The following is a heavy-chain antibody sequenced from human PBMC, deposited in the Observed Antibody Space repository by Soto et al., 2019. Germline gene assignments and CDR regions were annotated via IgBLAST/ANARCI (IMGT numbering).Heavy chain of an antibody. J-gene: IGHJ4*02. Sequence: SETLSLTCAVSGYSISRGYYWGWIRQPPGKGLEWIGNMHHSGTTYYNPSLKSRVTMSIDTSKNQFSLKLRSVTAADTAVYYCARDLGEYVATVYFDYWGQGTLVSVSS. D-gene: IGHD5-12*01. V-gene: IGHV4-38-2*02. CDR2: MHHSGTT. CDR1: GYSISRGYY. CDR3: ARDLGEYVATVYFDY.